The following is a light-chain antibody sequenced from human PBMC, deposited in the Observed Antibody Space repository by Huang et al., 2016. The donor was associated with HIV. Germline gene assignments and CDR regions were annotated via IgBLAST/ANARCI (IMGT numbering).Light chain of an antibody. CDR3: QQYGSSLSIT. V-gene: IGKV3-20*01. J-gene: IGKJ5*01. CDR2: GAS. Sequence: EIVLTQFPGTLSLSPGERATLSCRASQSVTSDYVAWYQQKPGQAPRLLIYGASRRATGIPDRFSGSGSGTDFTLTISRLEPEDFAIYFCQQYGSSLSITFGQGTRLEIQ. CDR1: QSVTSDY.